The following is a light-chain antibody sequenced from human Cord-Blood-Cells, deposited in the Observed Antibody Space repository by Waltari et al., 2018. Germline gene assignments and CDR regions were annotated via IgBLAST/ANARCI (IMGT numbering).Light chain of an antibody. J-gene: IGKJ1*01. V-gene: IGKV4-1*01. Sequence: DIVMTQSPDSLAVSLGERATLNCKSRQSVLYSSNNKNYLAWYQQKPGQPPKLRIYWASTRESGVPDRFSGSGSGTDFTLTISSLQAEDVAVYYCQQYYSTPWTFGQGTKVEIK. CDR3: QQYYSTPWT. CDR1: QSVLYSSNNKNY. CDR2: WAS.